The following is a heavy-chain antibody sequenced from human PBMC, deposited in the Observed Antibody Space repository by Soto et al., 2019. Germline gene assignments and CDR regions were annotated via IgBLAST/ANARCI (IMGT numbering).Heavy chain of an antibody. CDR1: GDIDSSNSSA. Sequence: PSQTLSLTCAIAGDIDSSNSSAWNCSPQSPSRGLEWLGRTYYRSKWYNDYAVSVKSRITITPDTSKNQFSLQLNSVTPEDTAVYYCARVDWNYGDWDWGQGTLVTVSS. CDR3: ARVDWNYGDWD. V-gene: IGHV6-1*01. CDR2: TYYRSKWYN. D-gene: IGHD4-17*01. J-gene: IGHJ4*02.